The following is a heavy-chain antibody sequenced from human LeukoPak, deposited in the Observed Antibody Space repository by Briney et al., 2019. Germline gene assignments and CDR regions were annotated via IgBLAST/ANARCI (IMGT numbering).Heavy chain of an antibody. CDR1: GGTFSSYA. D-gene: IGHD3-22*01. Sequence: GASVKVSCKASGGTFSSYAISWVRQAPGRGLEWMGRIIPILGIVTYAQMFQGRVTITADKSTSTAYMELSSLRSEDTAVYYCARGRGDDSSGYYFDVNWFDPWGQGTLVTVSS. CDR2: IIPILGIV. CDR3: ARGRGDDSSGYYFDVNWFDP. V-gene: IGHV1-69*04. J-gene: IGHJ5*02.